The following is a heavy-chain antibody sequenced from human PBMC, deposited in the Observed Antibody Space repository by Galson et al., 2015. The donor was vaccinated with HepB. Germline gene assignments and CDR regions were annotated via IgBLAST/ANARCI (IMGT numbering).Heavy chain of an antibody. D-gene: IGHD2-2*01. CDR2: ISGSGGTT. V-gene: IGHV3-23*01. CDR3: AKVRANIVVVPTASFDY. Sequence: SLRLSCAVSGFSFSSYAMSWVRQAPGKGLEWVLAISGSGGTTYHVDFVKGRFTISRDNPKNTLYLQMNSLRAEDTAVYYCAKVRANIVVVPTASFDYWGQGTLVTVSS. CDR1: GFSFSSYA. J-gene: IGHJ4*02.